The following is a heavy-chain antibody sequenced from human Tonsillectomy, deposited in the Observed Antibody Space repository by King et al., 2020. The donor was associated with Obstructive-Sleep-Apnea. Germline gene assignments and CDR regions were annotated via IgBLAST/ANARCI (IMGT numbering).Heavy chain of an antibody. J-gene: IGHJ4*02. D-gene: IGHD3-10*01. Sequence: VQLVESGGGVVKPGRSLRLSCAASEFNLRTYAMHWVRQAPGKGLGWVAVISYDGSNKYYADSVKGRFTISRDNSKNTLYLQMNSLRAEDTAVYYCGGSIGSLNFFDFWGQGTLVTVSS. V-gene: IGHV3-30*04. CDR1: EFNLRTYA. CDR2: ISYDGSNK. CDR3: GGSIGSLNFFDF.